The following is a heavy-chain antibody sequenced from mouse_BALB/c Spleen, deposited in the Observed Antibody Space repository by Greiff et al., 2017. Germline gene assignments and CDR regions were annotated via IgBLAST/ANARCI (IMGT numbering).Heavy chain of an antibody. Sequence: EVMLVESGGGLVKPGGSLKLSCAASGFAFSSYDMSWVRQTPEKRLEWVAYISSGGGSTYYLATVKGRFTISRDNAKNTLYLQMSSLKSEDTAMYYCARHEYYGSNAYWGQGTLVTVSA. CDR3: ARHEYYGSNAY. V-gene: IGHV5-12-1*01. CDR2: ISSGGGST. J-gene: IGHJ3*01. D-gene: IGHD1-1*01. CDR1: GFAFSSYD.